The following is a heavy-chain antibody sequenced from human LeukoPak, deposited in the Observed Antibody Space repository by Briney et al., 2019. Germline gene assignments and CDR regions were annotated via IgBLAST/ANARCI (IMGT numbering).Heavy chain of an antibody. D-gene: IGHD3-9*01. CDR3: ARDRSGKNPWLGSFDY. CDR1: GFTFSNYD. J-gene: IGHJ4*02. Sequence: GGSPRLSCAASGFTFSNYDMSWVRQAPGKGLEWVSTISDSATYSAGSVKGRFTIYRDNSKNTLYLKMHSLRAEDTAVYYCARDRSGKNPWLGSFDYWGQGTRVTVSS. CDR2: ISDSAT. V-gene: IGHV3-23*01.